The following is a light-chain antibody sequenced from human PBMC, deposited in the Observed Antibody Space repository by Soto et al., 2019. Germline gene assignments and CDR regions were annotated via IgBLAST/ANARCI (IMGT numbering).Light chain of an antibody. CDR1: RSVNSNY. CDR2: GAF. CDR3: QQYGSSPGT. J-gene: IGKJ1*01. V-gene: IGKV3-20*01. Sequence: EIVMTQSPATLSVSPGERATLSCRASRSVNSNYLAWYQQKPGQAPRLLIYGAFNRATGIPDRFSGSGSGTDFTLTISRLEPEDFAVYYCQQYGSSPGTFGQGTKVDIK.